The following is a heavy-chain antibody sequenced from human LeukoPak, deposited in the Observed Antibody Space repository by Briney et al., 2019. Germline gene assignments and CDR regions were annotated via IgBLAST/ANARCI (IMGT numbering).Heavy chain of an antibody. D-gene: IGHD2-21*02. CDR3: AREKSYCSGDCSPA. CDR2: VSMRSRFM. V-gene: IGHV3-21*06. Sequence: KSGGSLRLSCAASGFTFSSYTMNWLRQAPGKGLEWVGSVSMRSRFMYYGDSVKGRFTIYRDNAKNTVYLQIDSLRAEDTAVYYCAREKSYCSGDCSPAWGQGTLVTVSS. CDR1: GFTFSSYT. J-gene: IGHJ5*02.